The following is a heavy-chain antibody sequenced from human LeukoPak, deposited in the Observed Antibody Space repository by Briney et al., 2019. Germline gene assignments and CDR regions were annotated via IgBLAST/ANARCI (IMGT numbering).Heavy chain of an antibody. D-gene: IGHD6-19*01. CDR1: VYTFTSYG. CDR3: ARDPSSGWCGPGLLQYFDS. J-gene: IGHJ4*02. CDR2: ISGYNGNT. V-gene: IGHV1-18*01. Sequence: ASVKVSCKTSVYTFTSYGISWVRQAPGQGLEWMGWISGYNGNTNYAQKFQGRVTMTTDTSTSTAYMDLRSLTADDTAVYYCARDPSSGWCGPGLLQYFDSWGQGTLVTVSS.